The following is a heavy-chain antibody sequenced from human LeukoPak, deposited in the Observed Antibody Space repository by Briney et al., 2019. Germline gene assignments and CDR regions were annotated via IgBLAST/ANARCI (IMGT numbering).Heavy chain of an antibody. D-gene: IGHD3-22*01. Sequence: PGGSLRLSCAASGFTSSSYEMNWVRQAPGKGLEWVSYITSSGSTIYYADSVKGRFTISRDNAKNSLYLQMNSLRAEDTAVYYCAIPTYYYDSGGQGYWGQGTLVTVSS. CDR2: ITSSGSTI. CDR3: AIPTYYYDSGGQGY. V-gene: IGHV3-48*03. J-gene: IGHJ4*02. CDR1: GFTSSSYE.